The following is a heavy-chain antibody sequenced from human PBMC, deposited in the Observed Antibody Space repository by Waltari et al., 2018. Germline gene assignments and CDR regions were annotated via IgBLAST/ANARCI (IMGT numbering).Heavy chain of an antibody. J-gene: IGHJ1*01. CDR1: GYSISSGDY. Sequence: QVQLQESGPGLVQPSETLSLTCAVSGYSISSGDYWGWIRQPPGKGPEWIGTIYYSGSTYYNPSLKSRVTISVDTSKNQFSLKLSSVTAADTAVYYCARERAVAGYAEYFQHWGQGTLVTVSS. D-gene: IGHD6-19*01. CDR2: IYYSGST. CDR3: ARERAVAGYAEYFQH. V-gene: IGHV4-38-2*02.